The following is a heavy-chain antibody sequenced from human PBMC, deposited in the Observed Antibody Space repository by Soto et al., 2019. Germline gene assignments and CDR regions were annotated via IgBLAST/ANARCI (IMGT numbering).Heavy chain of an antibody. J-gene: IGHJ6*02. V-gene: IGHV3-33*01. CDR3: ARDPQGMDV. CDR2: IWYDGSNK. CDR1: GFTFSSYG. Sequence: GGSLRLSCAASGFTFSSYGMHLVRQAPGKGLEWVAVIWYDGSNKYYADSVKGRFTISRDNSKNTLYLQMNSLRAEDTAVYYCARDPQGMDVWGQGTTVTVSS.